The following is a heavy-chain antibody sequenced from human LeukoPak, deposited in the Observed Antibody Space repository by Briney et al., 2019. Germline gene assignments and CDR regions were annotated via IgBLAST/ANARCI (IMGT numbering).Heavy chain of an antibody. J-gene: IGHJ4*02. CDR1: GFTFSGYW. V-gene: IGHV3-7*01. CDR2: IKEDGSEK. D-gene: IGHD6-13*01. CDR3: ARAYSSSWPHFDY. Sequence: GGSLRLSCAASGFTFSGYWMSWVRRAPGKGLEWVANIKEDGSEKYYVDSVMGRFTISRDNAKNSLYLQMNSLRAEDTAVYYCARAYSSSWPHFDYWGQGTLVTVSS.